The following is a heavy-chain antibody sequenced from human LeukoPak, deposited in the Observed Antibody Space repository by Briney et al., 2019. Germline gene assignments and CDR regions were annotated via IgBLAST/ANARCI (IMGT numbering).Heavy chain of an antibody. V-gene: IGHV1-8*01. CDR3: ARGGDVVVVAATSSWFDP. D-gene: IGHD2-15*01. CDR2: MNPNSGNT. CDR1: GYTFTRYG. J-gene: IGHJ5*02. Sequence: ASVKVSLMASGYTFTRYGITWVRPAPGQGLDWMGWMNPNSGNTGYEQKFQGRVTITRNTSISPAYMELSSLRSEDTAVYYCARGGDVVVVAATSSWFDPWGQGTLVTVSS.